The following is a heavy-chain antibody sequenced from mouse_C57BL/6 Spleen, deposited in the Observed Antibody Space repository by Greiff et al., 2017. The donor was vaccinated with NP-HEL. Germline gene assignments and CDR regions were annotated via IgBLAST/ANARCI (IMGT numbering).Heavy chain of an antibody. CDR1: GYTFTDYY. V-gene: IGHV1-76*01. Sequence: QVQLKESGAELVRPGASVKLSCKASGYTFTDYYINWVKQRPGQGLEWIARIYPGSGNPYYNERFKGKATLTAEKSSSTAYMQLSSLTSEDSAVYFCARDYGINYSFDYWGQGTTLTVSS. CDR3: ARDYGINYSFDY. J-gene: IGHJ2*01. D-gene: IGHD1-1*01. CDR2: IYPGSGNP.